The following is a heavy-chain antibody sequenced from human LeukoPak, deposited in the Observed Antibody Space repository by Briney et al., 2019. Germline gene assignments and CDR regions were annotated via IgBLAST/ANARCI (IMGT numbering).Heavy chain of an antibody. V-gene: IGHV1-2*06. CDR1: GYTFTGYY. Sequence: GASVKVSCKASGYTFTGYYMHWVRQAPGQGLEWMGRINPNSGGTNYAQKFQGRVTITRDTSASTAYMELSSLRSEDTAVYYCARVRIAVAGKGGFDYWGQGTLVTVSS. CDR2: INPNSGGT. D-gene: IGHD6-19*01. J-gene: IGHJ4*02. CDR3: ARVRIAVAGKGGFDY.